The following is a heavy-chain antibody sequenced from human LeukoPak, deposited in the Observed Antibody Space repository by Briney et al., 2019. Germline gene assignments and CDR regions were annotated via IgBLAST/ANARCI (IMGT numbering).Heavy chain of an antibody. J-gene: IGHJ4*02. CDR3: ARRLPSGVNYFDY. CDR2: ISWNSGSI. CDR1: GFTFDDYA. V-gene: IGHV3-9*01. Sequence: GGSLRLSCAASGFTFDDYAMHWVRQAPGKGLEWVSGISWNSGSIGYADSVKGRFTISRDNAKNSLYLQMNSLRAEDTALYYCARRLPSGVNYFDYWGQGTLVTVSS. D-gene: IGHD2-8*01.